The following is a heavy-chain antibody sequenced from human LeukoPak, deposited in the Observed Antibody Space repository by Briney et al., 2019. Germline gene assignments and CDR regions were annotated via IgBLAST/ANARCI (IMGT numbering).Heavy chain of an antibody. CDR2: INPNSGGT. J-gene: IGHJ3*02. CDR3: AREGGIAAEAFDI. Sequence: VASVKVSCKASGYTFTGYYMHWVRQAPGQGLEWMGWINPNSGGTNYAQKFQGRVTMTRDTSISTAYMELSRLRSDDTAVYYCAREGGIAAEAFDIWGQGTMVTVSS. CDR1: GYTFTGYY. D-gene: IGHD6-13*01. V-gene: IGHV1-2*02.